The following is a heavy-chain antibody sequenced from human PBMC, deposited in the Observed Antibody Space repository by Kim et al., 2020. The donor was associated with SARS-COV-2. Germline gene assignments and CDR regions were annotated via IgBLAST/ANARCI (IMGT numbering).Heavy chain of an antibody. Sequence: TGRSTISRDNAKNSLYRQINSLRAEDTAVYYCAKVKYNSDWDGYGMDVWGQGTTVTVSS. J-gene: IGHJ6*02. V-gene: IGHV3-11*06. CDR3: AKVKYNSDWDGYGMDV. D-gene: IGHD6-19*01.